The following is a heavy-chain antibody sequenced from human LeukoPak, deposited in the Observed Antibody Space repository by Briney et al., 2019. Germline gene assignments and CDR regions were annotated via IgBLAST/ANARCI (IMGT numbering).Heavy chain of an antibody. J-gene: IGHJ4*02. Sequence: ASVKVSCKASGYTFTGYYMHWVRQAPGQGLEWMAWVDPKSGATNYAQRFQGRVTMTRDTSIITAYMELSRLRSDDTAVYYCARGLRVSPAFDYWGQGTLVTVSS. CDR2: VDPKSGAT. D-gene: IGHD2-2*01. CDR3: ARGLRVSPAFDY. V-gene: IGHV1-2*02. CDR1: GYTFTGYY.